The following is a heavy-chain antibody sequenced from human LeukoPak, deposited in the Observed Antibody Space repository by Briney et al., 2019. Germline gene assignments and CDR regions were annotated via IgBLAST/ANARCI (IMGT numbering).Heavy chain of an antibody. CDR3: ARPRVERYYDSSGSFDY. V-gene: IGHV1-46*01. CDR1: GYTFTSYY. CDR2: INPSAGST. Sequence: ASVKVSCKASGYTFTSYYMHWVRQAPGQGLEWMGIINPSAGSTTYAQKFQGRVTMTRDTSTSTVYMELSSLRSDDTAVYYCARPRVERYYDSSGSFDYWGQGTLVTVSS. D-gene: IGHD3-22*01. J-gene: IGHJ4*02.